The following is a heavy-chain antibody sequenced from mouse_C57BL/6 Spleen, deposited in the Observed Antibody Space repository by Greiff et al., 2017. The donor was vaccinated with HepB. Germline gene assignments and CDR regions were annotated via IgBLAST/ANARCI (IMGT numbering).Heavy chain of an antibody. CDR2: IYPGSGST. Sequence: VQLQQPGAELVKPGASVKMSCKASGYTFTSYWITWVKQRPGQGLEWIGDIYPGSGSTNYNEKFKSKATLTVDTSSSTAYMQLSSLTSEDSAVYYCARRGIYYYGSSHYFDYWGQGTTLTVAS. V-gene: IGHV1-55*01. D-gene: IGHD1-1*01. CDR3: ARRGIYYYGSSHYFDY. J-gene: IGHJ2*01. CDR1: GYTFTSYW.